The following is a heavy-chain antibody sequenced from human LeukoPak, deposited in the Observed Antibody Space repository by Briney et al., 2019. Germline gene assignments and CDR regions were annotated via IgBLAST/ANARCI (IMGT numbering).Heavy chain of an antibody. Sequence: GGSLRLSCAASGFTFSNYWVHWVRQAPGKGLVWVSRINRDGSTTKYADSVKGRFTVSRDNAKNTLNLQMNSLGAEDTAVYYCARGKKSGESSEIDYWGQGTLVTVSS. J-gene: IGHJ4*02. CDR2: INRDGSTT. CDR3: ARGKKSGESSEIDY. CDR1: GFTFSNYW. D-gene: IGHD3-10*01. V-gene: IGHV3-74*03.